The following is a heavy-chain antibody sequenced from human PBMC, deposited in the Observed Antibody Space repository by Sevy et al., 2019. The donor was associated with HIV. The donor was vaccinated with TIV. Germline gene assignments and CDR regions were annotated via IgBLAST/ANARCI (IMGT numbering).Heavy chain of an antibody. CDR2: AKRKSDGGSI. J-gene: IGHJ3*02. V-gene: IGHV3-15*01. CDR3: ATVLGAGAVGAFEI. Sequence: GGSLRLSCAGSGFSFKNVWMTWVRQTPGKGLEWVGHAKRKSDGGSIDYGSPVNGRFTISRDDSKDMLYLQMSSLKTEDTGVYYCATVLGAGAVGAFEIWGQGTMVTVS. CDR1: GFSFKNVW. D-gene: IGHD1-26*01.